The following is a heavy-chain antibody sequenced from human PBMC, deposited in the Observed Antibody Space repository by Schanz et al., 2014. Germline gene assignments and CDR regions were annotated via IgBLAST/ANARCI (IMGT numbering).Heavy chain of an antibody. V-gene: IGHV1-46*01. J-gene: IGHJ3*02. CDR2: VNPSVRGT. D-gene: IGHD5-12*01. CDR3: ARGGGPEDVFDI. CDR1: GYTLSAYS. Sequence: QVQLVQSGTQVKKPGASVKVSCKASGYTLSAYSLHWVRQAPGQGLEWMGIVNPSVRGTHFAREFQGRVTVTTDTSTSTVYMELRSLTSDDTAVYYCARGGGPEDVFDIWGQGTILTVSS.